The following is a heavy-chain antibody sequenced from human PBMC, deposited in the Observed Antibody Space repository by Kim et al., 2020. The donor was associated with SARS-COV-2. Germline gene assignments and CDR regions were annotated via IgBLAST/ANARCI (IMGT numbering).Heavy chain of an antibody. CDR2: INSDGSST. CDR3: ARDQGYYDSSGYYFHGMDV. D-gene: IGHD3-22*01. Sequence: GGSLRLSCAASGFTFSSYWMHWVRQAPGKGLVWVSRINSDGSSTSYADSVKGRFTISRDNAKNTLYLQMNSLRAEDTAVYYCARDQGYYDSSGYYFHGMDVWGQGTTVTVSS. V-gene: IGHV3-74*01. J-gene: IGHJ6*02. CDR1: GFTFSSYW.